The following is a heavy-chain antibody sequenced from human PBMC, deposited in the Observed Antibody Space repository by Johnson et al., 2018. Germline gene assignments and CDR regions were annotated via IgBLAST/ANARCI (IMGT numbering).Heavy chain of an antibody. J-gene: IGHJ6*03. V-gene: IGHV3-30*18. CDR1: GFTFSSYG. CDR3: AKDPGLQSSNYYYFYLDV. CDR2: ISYDGSNQ. D-gene: IGHD4-11*01. Sequence: LVESGGGVVQPGRSLRLSCAASGFTFSSYGMHWVRQAPGKGLEWVAVISYDGSNQYYADSVKGRFTNSRDNSKNTLYLQMNSLRAEDTAVYYCAKDPGLQSSNYYYFYLDVWGKGPTVTVSS.